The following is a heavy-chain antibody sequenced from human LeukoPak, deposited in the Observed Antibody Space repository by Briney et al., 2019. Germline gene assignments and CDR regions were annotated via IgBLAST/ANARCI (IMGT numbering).Heavy chain of an antibody. CDR3: ARQTTVVTDFDY. Sequence: SETLSLTCTVSGDSISSHYWSWIRQPPGRGLEWIGYISYTGITNYNPSLKSRVTISVDMSKNQFSLNLRSVTAADTAVYYCARQTTVVTDFDYWGQGTLVTVSS. D-gene: IGHD4-23*01. V-gene: IGHV4-59*11. J-gene: IGHJ4*02. CDR1: GDSISSHY. CDR2: ISYTGIT.